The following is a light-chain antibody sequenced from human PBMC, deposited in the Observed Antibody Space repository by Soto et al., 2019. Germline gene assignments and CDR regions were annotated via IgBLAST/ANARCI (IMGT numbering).Light chain of an antibody. CDR1: QSVSSY. J-gene: IGKJ2*01. Sequence: EIVLTQSPATLSLSPGERATLSCRASQSVSSYLAWYQQKPGQAPRLLIYDASNRATGIPARFSGSGSGTDFTLTISSLEPEDFAVYYWQQRSNWPGTFGKGTKLEIK. CDR3: QQRSNWPGT. CDR2: DAS. V-gene: IGKV3-11*01.